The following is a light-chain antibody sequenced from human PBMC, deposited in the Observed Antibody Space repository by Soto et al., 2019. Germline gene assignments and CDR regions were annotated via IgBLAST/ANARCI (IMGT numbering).Light chain of an antibody. CDR2: EAS. J-gene: IGKJ2*01. Sequence: EIVLTQSPATLSLSPGERATLSCRASQSVGSFLTWYQHKPGQAPRLLIYEASSRATGIPARFSGSGSGTDFTLTISSLEPEDFAVYYCQQRSDWPRYTFGQGTKLEIK. V-gene: IGKV3-11*01. CDR3: QQRSDWPRYT. CDR1: QSVGSF.